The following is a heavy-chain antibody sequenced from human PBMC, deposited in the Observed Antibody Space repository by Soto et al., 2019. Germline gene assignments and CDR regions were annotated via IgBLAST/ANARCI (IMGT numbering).Heavy chain of an antibody. D-gene: IGHD3-3*01. J-gene: IGHJ4*01. CDR2: ISSSSSTI. Sequence: GGSLRLSCAASGFTFSSYSMNWVRQAPGKGLEWVSYISSSSSTIYYADSVKGRFTISRDNAKNSLYLQMNSLRDEDTAVYYCARDDDFGSGYYHLDYWGHGTLVTVSS. CDR1: GFTFSSYS. V-gene: IGHV3-48*02. CDR3: ARDDDFGSGYYHLDY.